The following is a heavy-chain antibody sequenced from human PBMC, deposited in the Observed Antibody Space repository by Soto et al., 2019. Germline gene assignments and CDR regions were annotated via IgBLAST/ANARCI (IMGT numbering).Heavy chain of an antibody. D-gene: IGHD3-10*01. Sequence: QVQLVQSGAEMKKPGSSVKVSCQSSGGTFNTYAMNWVRQAPGQGPEWMGDISPMFGAANYAPKFQGRVTITEDESTGTSYMQLSSLTSEATALYFCAREVQVHTPAFVYWGQGTLVTVSS. J-gene: IGHJ4*02. CDR2: ISPMFGAA. CDR3: AREVQVHTPAFVY. CDR1: GGTFNTYA. V-gene: IGHV1-69*19.